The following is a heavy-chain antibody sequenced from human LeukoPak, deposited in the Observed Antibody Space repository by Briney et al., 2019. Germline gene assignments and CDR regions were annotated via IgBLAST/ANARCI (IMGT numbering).Heavy chain of an antibody. CDR1: GFTFSSFA. CDR3: AKERGYGYNHIDY. CDR2: ISGSGGST. D-gene: IGHD5-24*01. J-gene: IGHJ4*02. V-gene: IGHV3-23*01. Sequence: GGSLRLSCSASGFTFSSFALSWVRQAPGKGLEWVSTISGSGGSTYYADSVKGRFTISRDKSKNTVYLQMNSLRAEDTAVYYCAKERGYGYNHIDYWGQGTLVTVSS.